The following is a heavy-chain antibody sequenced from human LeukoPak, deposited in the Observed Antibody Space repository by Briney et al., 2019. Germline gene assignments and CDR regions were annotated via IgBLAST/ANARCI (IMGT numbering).Heavy chain of an antibody. V-gene: IGHV3-7*01. D-gene: IGHD3-10*01. Sequence: GGPLRLSCAASGFTFSSYWMSWVRQAPGKGLEWVANIKQDGSEKYYVDSVKGRFTISRDNAKNSLYLQMNSLRAEDTAVYYCARERFGEFEYYYYYMDVWGKGTTVTVSS. CDR3: ARERFGEFEYYYYYMDV. J-gene: IGHJ6*03. CDR1: GFTFSSYW. CDR2: IKQDGSEK.